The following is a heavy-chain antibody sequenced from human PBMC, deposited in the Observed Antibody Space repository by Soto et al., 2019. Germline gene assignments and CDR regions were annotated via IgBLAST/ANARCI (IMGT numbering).Heavy chain of an antibody. CDR1: GGTFSKYA. Sequence: SVKVSCKASGGTFSKYAISWVRQAPGQGLEWMGGIIPFFQKPNYAQKYQGRVTITADESTTTAYMEMRSLRSEDTAVYYCARSRAAAPPRVGMDVWGQGTTVTVSS. D-gene: IGHD6-13*01. CDR3: ARSRAAAPPRVGMDV. V-gene: IGHV1-69*13. J-gene: IGHJ6*02. CDR2: IIPFFQKP.